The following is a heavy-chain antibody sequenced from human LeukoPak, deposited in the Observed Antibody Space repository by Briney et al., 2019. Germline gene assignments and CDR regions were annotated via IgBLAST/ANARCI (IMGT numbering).Heavy chain of an antibody. J-gene: IGHJ5*02. V-gene: IGHV1-2*02. CDR1: GYTFTSYY. CDR3: ARGRGVYGGSFYNWFDP. CDR2: INPNSGGT. Sequence: GASVKVSCKASGYTFTSYYMHWVRQAPGQGLEWMGWINPNSGGTNYAQNFQGRVTMTRDTSISTAYMELSRLTSDDTAGYYCARGRGVYGGSFYNWFDPWGQGTLVTVSS. D-gene: IGHD1-26*01.